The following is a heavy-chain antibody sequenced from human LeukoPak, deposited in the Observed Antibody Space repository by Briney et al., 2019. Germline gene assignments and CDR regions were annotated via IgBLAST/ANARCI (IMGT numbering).Heavy chain of an antibody. J-gene: IGHJ3*02. CDR3: ARESDLESDAFDI. CDR2: ISSSGSTI. CDR1: GFTFSDYY. Sequence: GGSLRLSCAASGFTFSDYYMSWIRQAPGKGLEWVSYISSSGSTIYYADSVKGRFTISRDNAKNSLYLQMNSLRAEDTAVYYCARESDLESDAFDIWGQGTMVTVSS. V-gene: IGHV3-11*01.